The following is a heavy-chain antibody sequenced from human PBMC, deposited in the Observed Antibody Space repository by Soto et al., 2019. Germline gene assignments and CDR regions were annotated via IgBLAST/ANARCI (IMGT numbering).Heavy chain of an antibody. CDR1: GGTFSSYA. CDR2: IIPIFGTA. Sequence: GASVKVSCKASGGTFSSYAISWVRQAPGQGLEWMGGIIPIFGTANYAQKFQGRVTITADESTSTAYMELSSLRSEDTAVYYCARGGYSGSYYIRDYWGQGTQVTVSS. J-gene: IGHJ4*02. V-gene: IGHV1-69*13. D-gene: IGHD1-26*01. CDR3: ARGGYSGSYYIRDY.